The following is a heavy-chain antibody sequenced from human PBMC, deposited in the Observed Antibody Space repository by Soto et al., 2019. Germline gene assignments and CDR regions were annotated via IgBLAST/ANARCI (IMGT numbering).Heavy chain of an antibody. CDR1: GGSISSYY. J-gene: IGHJ5*02. D-gene: IGHD2-15*01. CDR3: ARVRDCSGGTCYSWWFDP. Sequence: QVQLQESGPGLVKPSETLSLSCTVSGGSISSYYWSWIRQTPGKGLEWIGHIYYSGNTNYNPSLKSRATISVDTSKNQVSLKLSSVTAADTAVYYCARVRDCSGGTCYSWWFDPWGQGTLVTVSS. CDR2: IYYSGNT. V-gene: IGHV4-59*01.